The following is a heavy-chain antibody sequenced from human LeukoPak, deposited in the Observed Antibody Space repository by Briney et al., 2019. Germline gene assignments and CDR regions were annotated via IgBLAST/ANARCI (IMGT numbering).Heavy chain of an antibody. Sequence: PGGSLRLSCAASGFTFSSYGMHWVRQAPGKGLEWVAVISYDGSNKYYADSVKGRFTISRDNSKNTLYLQMNSLRAEDTAVYYCAKDILRRRDGSPAYFDYWGQGTLVTVSS. V-gene: IGHV3-30*18. CDR1: GFTFSSYG. D-gene: IGHD5-24*01. CDR2: ISYDGSNK. CDR3: AKDILRRRDGSPAYFDY. J-gene: IGHJ4*02.